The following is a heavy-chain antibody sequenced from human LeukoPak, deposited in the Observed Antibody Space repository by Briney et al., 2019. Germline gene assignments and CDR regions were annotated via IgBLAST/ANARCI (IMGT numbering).Heavy chain of an antibody. Sequence: GGSLRLSCAASGFTFSTYAMHWVRQAPGKGLEWVAIVSSDGISKYYADSVRGRFTISRDNSQNTLYLQMNSLRAEDTAVYYCARDSGYCSGGICTSRGGYFQYWGQGTLVTVSS. V-gene: IGHV3-30-3*01. J-gene: IGHJ1*01. CDR2: VSSDGISK. CDR3: ARDSGYCSGGICTSRGGYFQY. CDR1: GFTFSTYA. D-gene: IGHD2-15*01.